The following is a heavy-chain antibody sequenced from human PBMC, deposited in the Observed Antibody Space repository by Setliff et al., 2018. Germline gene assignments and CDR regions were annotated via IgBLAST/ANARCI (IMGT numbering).Heavy chain of an antibody. Sequence: SETLSLTCTVSGYSISSGYIWGWIRQPPGTGLEWVGNIGHTGSINYNPSLKSRVTISMDTSKNQFSLKVSSVTAADTAVYYCARGRGEMDSWGQGTLVTVSS. J-gene: IGHJ4*02. V-gene: IGHV4-38-2*02. CDR2: IGHTGSI. D-gene: IGHD3-10*01. CDR1: GYSISSGYI. CDR3: ARGRGEMDS.